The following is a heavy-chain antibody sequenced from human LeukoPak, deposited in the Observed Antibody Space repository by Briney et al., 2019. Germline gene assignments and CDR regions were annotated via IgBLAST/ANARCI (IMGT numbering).Heavy chain of an antibody. CDR3: ARGDLAYWFDA. Sequence: PSETLSITCTVSGGSISSHYWSWIRQPPGKGLEWIGYIHYNGNTNSNPSLKSRVTISIDTSKNKFSLKLSSVTAADTAVYFCARGDLAYWFDAWGQGTLVTVSS. CDR2: IHYNGNT. V-gene: IGHV4-59*11. CDR1: GGSISSHY. J-gene: IGHJ5*02. D-gene: IGHD1-26*01.